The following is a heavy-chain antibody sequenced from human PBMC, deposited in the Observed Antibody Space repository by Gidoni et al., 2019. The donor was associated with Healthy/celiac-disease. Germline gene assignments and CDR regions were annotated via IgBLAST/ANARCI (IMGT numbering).Heavy chain of an antibody. D-gene: IGHD2-2*01. J-gene: IGHJ6*03. CDR1: GGSFSGSY. Sequence: QVQLQQWGAGLLKPSETLSLTCAVYGGSFSGSYWRWIRQPPGKGLEWIGEINHSGSTNYNPSLKSRVTISVDTAKNQFSLKLSSVTAADTAVYYCARGTNRLLGYCSSTSCYGYYYYMDVWGKGTTVTVSS. CDR2: INHSGST. V-gene: IGHV4-34*01. CDR3: ARGTNRLLGYCSSTSCYGYYYYMDV.